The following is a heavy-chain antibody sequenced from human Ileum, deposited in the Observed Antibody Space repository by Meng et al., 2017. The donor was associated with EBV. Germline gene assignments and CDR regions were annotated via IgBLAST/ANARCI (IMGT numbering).Heavy chain of an antibody. CDR3: ARSIVVVPAAIYY. V-gene: IGHV4-39*01. CDR2: IYYSGST. CDR1: GGSISSSSYY. D-gene: IGHD2-2*01. Sequence: QRRESGPGLVQAAAVLSLACTVSGGSISSSSYYWGWIRQPPGKGLEWIGSIYYSGSTYYNPSLKSRVTISVDTSKNQFSLKLSSVTAADTAVYYCARSIVVVPAAIYYWGQGTLVTVSS. J-gene: IGHJ4*02.